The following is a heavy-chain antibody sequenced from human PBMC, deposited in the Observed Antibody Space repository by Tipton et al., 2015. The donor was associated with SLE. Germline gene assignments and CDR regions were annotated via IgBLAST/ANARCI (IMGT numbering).Heavy chain of an antibody. J-gene: IGHJ6*02. CDR2: ISSSGSTI. D-gene: IGHD3-9*01. Sequence: SLRLSCAASGFTFSSYEMNWVRQAPGKGLEWVSYISSSGSTIYYADSVKGRFTISRDNAKNSLYLQMNSLRAEDTAVYYRASGIRDYDILTGLMDVWGQGTTVTVSS. CDR3: ASGIRDYDILTGLMDV. CDR1: GFTFSSYE. V-gene: IGHV3-48*03.